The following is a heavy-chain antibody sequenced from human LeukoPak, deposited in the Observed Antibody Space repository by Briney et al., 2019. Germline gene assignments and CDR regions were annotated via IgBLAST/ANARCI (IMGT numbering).Heavy chain of an antibody. V-gene: IGHV1-46*01. D-gene: IGHD2-2*01. J-gene: IGHJ4*02. CDR1: GYTFTSYY. CDR2: INPSGGST. CDR3: AREGPYCSSTSCFLGY. Sequence: ASVKVSCKASGYTFTSYYMHWVRQAPGQGFEWMGIINPSGGSTTYAQKFQGRVTMTRDTSTSTVYMDLSSLRSEDTAVYYCAREGPYCSSTSCFLGYWGQGTLVTVSS.